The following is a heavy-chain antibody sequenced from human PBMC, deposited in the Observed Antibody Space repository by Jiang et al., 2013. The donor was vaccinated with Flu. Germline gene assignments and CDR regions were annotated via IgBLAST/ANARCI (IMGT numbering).Heavy chain of an antibody. CDR2: IYYSGST. D-gene: IGHD3-3*01. Sequence: SETLSLTCTVSGGSISTDTYYWAWIRQPPGKGLEWIGNIYYSGSTYYNPSLRSRVAIFVDTSKNQFSLKLSSVTAADTAVYYCARHLDYDFWSGPPTWFDPWGQGTLVTVSS. V-gene: IGHV4-39*01. J-gene: IGHJ5*02. CDR1: GGSISTDTYY. CDR3: ARHLDYDFWSGPPTWFDP.